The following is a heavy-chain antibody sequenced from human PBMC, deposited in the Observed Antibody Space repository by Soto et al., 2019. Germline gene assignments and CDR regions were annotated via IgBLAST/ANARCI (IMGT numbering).Heavy chain of an antibody. CDR2: ISSSSSYI. D-gene: IGHD2-2*01. CDR1: GFTFSSYS. Sequence: PGGSLRLSCAASGFTFSSYSMNWVRQAPGKGLEWVSSISSSSSYIYYADSVKGRFTISRDNAKNSLYLQMNSLRAEDTAVYYCARAAYQLHYYYYGMDVWGQGTTVTVSS. V-gene: IGHV3-21*01. CDR3: ARAAYQLHYYYYGMDV. J-gene: IGHJ6*02.